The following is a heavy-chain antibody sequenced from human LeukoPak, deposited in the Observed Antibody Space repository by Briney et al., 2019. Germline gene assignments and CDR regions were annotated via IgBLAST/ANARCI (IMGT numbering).Heavy chain of an antibody. D-gene: IGHD3-10*01. CDR1: GFTFSTYV. CDR3: ARDLRYYYGSGSYYGPLEY. V-gene: IGHV3-30*03. J-gene: IGHJ4*02. Sequence: GGSLRLSCAASGFTFSTYVMHWVRQAPGKGLEWVALMSNDGSIEFYADSVKGRFTLSRDNSKNTLYLQMSSLRAEDTAVYFCARDLRYYYGSGSYYGPLEYWGQGTLVTVSS. CDR2: MSNDGSIE.